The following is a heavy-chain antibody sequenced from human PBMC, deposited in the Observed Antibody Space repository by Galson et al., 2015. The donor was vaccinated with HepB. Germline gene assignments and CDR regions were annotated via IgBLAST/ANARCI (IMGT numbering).Heavy chain of an antibody. CDR2: ISYDGSNK. J-gene: IGHJ4*02. D-gene: IGHD3-10*01. Sequence: SLRLSCAASGFTFSSYAMHWVRQAPGKGLEWVAVISYDGSNKYYADSMKGRFTISRDNSKNTLYLQMNSLRAEDTAVYYCARPPGDYYGSGSYLDYWGQGTLVTVSS. CDR1: GFTFSSYA. CDR3: ARPPGDYYGSGSYLDY. V-gene: IGHV3-30-3*01.